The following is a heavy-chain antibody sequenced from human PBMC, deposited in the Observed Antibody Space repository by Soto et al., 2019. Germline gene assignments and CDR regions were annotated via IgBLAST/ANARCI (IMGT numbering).Heavy chain of an antibody. Sequence: HVQLVESGGGVVQPGGSLRLSCAASGFTFDAYGFHWVRQAPGKGLEWVAVVWSNGNLKYYADSVKGRFTISRDSSKSALNLQMNSLRADDTAVYYCARIQLDTIMALDYWGQGTLVTVSS. D-gene: IGHD1-1*01. CDR2: VWSNGNLK. V-gene: IGHV3-33*01. CDR3: ARIQLDTIMALDY. J-gene: IGHJ4*02. CDR1: GFTFDAYG.